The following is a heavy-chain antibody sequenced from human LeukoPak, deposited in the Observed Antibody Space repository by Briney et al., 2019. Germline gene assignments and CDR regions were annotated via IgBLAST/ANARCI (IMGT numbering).Heavy chain of an antibody. CDR2: IYPGDSDT. CDR3: ARRDGYDSTTFDY. J-gene: IGHJ4*02. Sequence: GESLQISCNGSGYXFSSYWIGWVRQMPGKGLEWMGIIYPGDSDTRYSPSFQGQVTISADKSISTAYLQWSILKASDTAMYYCARRDGYDSTTFDYWGQGTLVTVSS. CDR1: GYXFSSYW. V-gene: IGHV5-51*01. D-gene: IGHD5-24*01.